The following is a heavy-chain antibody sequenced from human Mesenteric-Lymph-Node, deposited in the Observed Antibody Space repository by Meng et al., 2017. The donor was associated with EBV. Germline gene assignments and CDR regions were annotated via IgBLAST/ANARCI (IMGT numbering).Heavy chain of an antibody. J-gene: IGHJ5*02. CDR1: GGPIPTYY. V-gene: IGHV4-59*01. D-gene: IGHD2/OR15-2a*01. CDR2: IYYSGIT. Sequence: PLQQPGPGLGKPSETLSLTCTVSGGPIPTYYGSWIRQPPGQGPEWIGYIYYSGITKYNPSLKSRVTISVDTSKNQFSLKLTSVTAADTAVYYCARSLRIVQTKYNWFDPWGQGTLVTVSS. CDR3: ARSLRIVQTKYNWFDP.